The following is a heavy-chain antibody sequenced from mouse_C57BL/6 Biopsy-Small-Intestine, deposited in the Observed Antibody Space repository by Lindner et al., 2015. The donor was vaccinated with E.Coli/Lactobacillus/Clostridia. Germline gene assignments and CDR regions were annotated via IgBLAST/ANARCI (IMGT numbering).Heavy chain of an antibody. V-gene: IGHV1-72*01. CDR3: VGENTGGTYAGNS. J-gene: IGHJ4*01. CDR2: INPNSGGT. CDR1: AYTFPGCC. Sequence: SVKVSCKASAYTFPGCCVHWVRQAPGQGLEWMGWINPNSGGTKYALKFQGGVTMTRDMSISTVYMELSGLTSADTAVYYCVGENTGGTYAGNSWGQGTLVTVSS. D-gene: IGHD1-1*02.